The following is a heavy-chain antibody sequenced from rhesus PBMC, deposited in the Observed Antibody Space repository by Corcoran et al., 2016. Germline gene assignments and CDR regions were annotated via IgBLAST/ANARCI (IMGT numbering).Heavy chain of an antibody. CDR2: IYGSSGST. CDR3: ARDRGWLFYGLDS. Sequence: QVQLQESGPGVVKPSETLSPTCAVSGGSISSGYAWSWMRQPPGKGLGWIGYIYGSSGSTNYNPSLKNRVTISKDASKNQFSLKLSSVTAADTAVYYCARDRGWLFYGLDSWGQGVVVTVSS. D-gene: IGHD3-34*01. J-gene: IGHJ6*01. CDR1: GGSISSGYA. V-gene: IGHV4-76*01.